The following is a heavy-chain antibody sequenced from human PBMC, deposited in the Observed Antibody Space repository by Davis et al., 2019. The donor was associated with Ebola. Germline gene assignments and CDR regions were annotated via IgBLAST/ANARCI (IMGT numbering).Heavy chain of an antibody. CDR2: INLNSGTT. V-gene: IGHV3-9*01. CDR1: GLTFDDYA. CDR3: AKDFYGSGSYKDA. J-gene: IGHJ5*02. Sequence: PGGSLRLSCATSGLTFDDYAMHWLRQAPGKGLEWVSGINLNSGTTAYADSVKGRFTISRDNAKDSLYLQMNSLRTEDTAFYCCAKDFYGSGSYKDAWGQGTLVAVSS. D-gene: IGHD3-10*01.